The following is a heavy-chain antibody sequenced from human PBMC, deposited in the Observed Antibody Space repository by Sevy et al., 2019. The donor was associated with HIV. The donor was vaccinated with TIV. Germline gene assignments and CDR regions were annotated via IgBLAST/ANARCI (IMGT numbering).Heavy chain of an antibody. D-gene: IGHD2-15*01. CDR2: ISGSGTKT. CDR1: GFTFSDFA. J-gene: IGHJ4*02. Sequence: GGSLRLSCAASGFTFSDFAMSWVRQAPGKGLEWVSAISGSGTKTYYSDSVRGRFTISRDNSKKTQYLQMNSLRTEDTAVYYCAARKDDFDCWGQGTLVTVSS. CDR3: AARKDDFDC. V-gene: IGHV3-23*01.